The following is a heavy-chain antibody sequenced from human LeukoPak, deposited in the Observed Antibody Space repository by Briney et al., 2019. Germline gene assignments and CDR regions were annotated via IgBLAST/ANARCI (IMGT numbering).Heavy chain of an antibody. Sequence: GGSQRLSCAASGFTFSIFGMNWVRQAPGKGLEWVAYIGSSSSTIYYADSVKGRLTISRDNAKKPLSLQMSSLRAEDTAVYYCARRRDDILSYSYDYYMDVWGKGTTVTVSS. CDR1: GFTFSIFG. CDR3: ARRRDDILSYSYDYYMDV. CDR2: IGSSSSTI. V-gene: IGHV3-48*04. J-gene: IGHJ6*03. D-gene: IGHD3-16*01.